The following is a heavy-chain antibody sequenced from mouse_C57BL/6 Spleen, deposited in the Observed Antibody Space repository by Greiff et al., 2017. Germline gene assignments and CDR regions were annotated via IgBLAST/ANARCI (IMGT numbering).Heavy chain of an antibody. CDR3: ARGALLADY. CDR2: IYPGSGST. CDR1: GYTFTSYW. J-gene: IGHJ2*02. Sequence: QVQLQQPGAELVQPGASVKMSCKASGYTFTSYWITWVQQRPGQGLEWFGDIYPGSGSTNYNEKFKSKATLTVDTSSSTSYMQLSSLTSEDSAFYSGARGALLADYWGQGTSLTVSS. V-gene: IGHV1-55*01. D-gene: IGHD1-1*01.